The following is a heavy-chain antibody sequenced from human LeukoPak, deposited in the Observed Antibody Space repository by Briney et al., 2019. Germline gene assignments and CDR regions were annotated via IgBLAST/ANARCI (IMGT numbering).Heavy chain of an antibody. CDR2: IYYSGST. CDR3: ARQTINEGY. V-gene: IGHV4-39*01. J-gene: IGHJ4*02. Sequence: SETLSLTCTVSGGSISSSSYYWGWIRQPPGKGLEWIGSIYYSGSTYYNPSLKSRVTISVDTSKNQFSLKLSSVTAADTAVYYCARQTINEGYWGQGTLVTVSS. CDR1: GGSISSSSYY. D-gene: IGHD1-1*01.